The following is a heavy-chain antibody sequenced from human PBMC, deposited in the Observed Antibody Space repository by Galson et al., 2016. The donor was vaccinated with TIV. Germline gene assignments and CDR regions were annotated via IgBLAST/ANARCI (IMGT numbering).Heavy chain of an antibody. D-gene: IGHD2-2*01. Sequence: SLRLSCAVSGFTFSGAWMSWVRQAPGKGLEWVSHISGTGISTYYADSVKGRLTISRDNSKYTLYLQMNTLRVEDTALYYCVKGAVVPTAPPTDYWGQGTLVTVSS. CDR2: ISGTGIST. CDR3: VKGAVVPTAPPTDY. J-gene: IGHJ4*02. CDR1: GFTFSGAW. V-gene: IGHV3-23*01.